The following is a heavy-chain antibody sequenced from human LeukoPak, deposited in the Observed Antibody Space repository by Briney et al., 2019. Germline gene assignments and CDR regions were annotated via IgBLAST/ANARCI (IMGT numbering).Heavy chain of an antibody. D-gene: IGHD2-2*01. CDR3: ARHSYCSSTSCYDFDY. Sequence: GESLKISCKGSGYSFTNYWIGWVRQMPGKGLKWMGIIYPGDSDTRYSPSFQGQVTISADKSISTAYLQWSSLKASDTAMYYCARHSYCSSTSCYDFDYWGQGTLVTVSS. J-gene: IGHJ4*02. CDR1: GYSFTNYW. V-gene: IGHV5-51*01. CDR2: IYPGDSDT.